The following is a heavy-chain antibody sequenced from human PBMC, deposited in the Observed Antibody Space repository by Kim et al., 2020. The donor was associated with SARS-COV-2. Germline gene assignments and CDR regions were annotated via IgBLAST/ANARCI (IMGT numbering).Heavy chain of an antibody. CDR1: GFTFSSYS. D-gene: IGHD3-10*01. Sequence: GGSLRLSCAASGFTFSSYSMNWVRQAPGKGLEWVSSISSSSSYIYYADSVKGRFTISRDNAKNSLYLQMNSLRAEDTAVYYCARSEALLLWFGESNYFDYWGQGTLVTVSS. V-gene: IGHV3-21*01. J-gene: IGHJ4*02. CDR3: ARSEALLLWFGESNYFDY. CDR2: ISSSSSYI.